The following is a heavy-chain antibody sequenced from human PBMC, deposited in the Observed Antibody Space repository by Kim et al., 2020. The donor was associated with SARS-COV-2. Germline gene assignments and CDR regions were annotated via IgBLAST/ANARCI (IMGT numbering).Heavy chain of an antibody. CDR3: ARGRIRSYGGNSGSMYYYYGMDV. Sequence: SETLSLTCAVYGGSFSGYYWSWIRQPPGKGLEWIGEINHSGSTNYNPSLKSRVTISVDTSKNQFSLKLSSVTAADTAVYYCARGRIRSYGGNSGSMYYYYGMDVWGQGTTVTVSS. J-gene: IGHJ6*02. D-gene: IGHD4-17*01. V-gene: IGHV4-34*01. CDR2: INHSGST. CDR1: GGSFSGYY.